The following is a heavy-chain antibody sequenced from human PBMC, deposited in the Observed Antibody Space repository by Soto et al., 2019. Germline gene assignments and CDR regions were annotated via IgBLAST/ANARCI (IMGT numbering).Heavy chain of an antibody. J-gene: IGHJ4*02. D-gene: IGHD2-15*01. CDR3: VRAACGGGNCYSY. CDR1: GFTLSSYD. CDR2: LSPSGITM. V-gene: IGHV3-48*01. Sequence: EVQLVESGGGLVQPGGSLRLSCAASGFTLSSYDMNWVRQAPGGGLEWISSLSPSGITMYYADSVRGRFTISRDNARNSLYLQMSSLRAEDTAVYYWVRAACGGGNCYSYWGQGTLLTVSS.